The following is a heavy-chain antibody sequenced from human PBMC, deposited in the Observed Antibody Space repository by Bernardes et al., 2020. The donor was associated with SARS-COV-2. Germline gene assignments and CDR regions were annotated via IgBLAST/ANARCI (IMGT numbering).Heavy chain of an antibody. CDR2: LNQSGNT. CDR3: ARTPTVAGFDF. D-gene: IGHD6-19*01. V-gene: IGHV4-34*01. CDR1: GGSLTGPY. J-gene: IGHJ4*02. Sequence: TETLSLTCAVFGGSLTGPYSSWIRHRPGPGLSCIGELNQSGNTKYHPSLKSRVTISVDRSKAQFSLKVDSVTAADKSVYYCARTPTVAGFDFWGKGTLVNVSS.